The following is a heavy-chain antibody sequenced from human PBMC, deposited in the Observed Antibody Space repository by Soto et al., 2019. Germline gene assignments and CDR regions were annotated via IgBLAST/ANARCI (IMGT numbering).Heavy chain of an antibody. CDR2: NVLIFGA. CDR1: GGTFSNYR. Sequence: QVQLVQSGAEVKKPGSSVQVSCKSTGGTFSNYRFSWVRQAPGQGLECMGVNVLIFGAEHPQKFQGRVTITADESTNTVFMELRGLRSEDTAVYYCARGGSDYEGSGYYQGHVWGQGTTVTVSS. CDR3: ARGGSDYEGSGYYQGHV. V-gene: IGHV1-69*12. D-gene: IGHD3-22*01. J-gene: IGHJ6*02.